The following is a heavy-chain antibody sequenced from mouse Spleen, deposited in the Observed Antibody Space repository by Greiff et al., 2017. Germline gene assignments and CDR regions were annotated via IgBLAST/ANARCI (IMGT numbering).Heavy chain of an antibody. D-gene: IGHD2-4*01. V-gene: IGHV7-3*01. CDR3: ARYDDYLYYFDY. Sequence: EVQGVESGGGLVQPGGSLSLSCAASGFTFTDYYMSWVRQPPGKALEWLGFIRNKANGYTTEYSASVKGRFTISRDNSQSILYLQMNALRAEDSATYYCARYDDYLYYFDYWGQGTTLTVSS. J-gene: IGHJ2*01. CDR2: IRNKANGYTT. CDR1: GFTFTDYY.